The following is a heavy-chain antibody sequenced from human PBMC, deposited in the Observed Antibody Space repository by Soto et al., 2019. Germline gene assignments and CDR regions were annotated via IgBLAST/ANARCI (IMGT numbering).Heavy chain of an antibody. CDR3: AGVRRGITIFGVVTSGSFDI. CDR2: INHSGST. V-gene: IGHV4-34*01. Sequence: QVQLQQWGAGLLKPSETLSLTCAVYGGSFSGYYWSWIRQPPGKGLEWIGEINHSGSTNYNPSLKSRSTILVDPFKNQFSPKLSSVAAAGTAVYYCAGVRRGITIFGVVTSGSFDIWGQGTMVNLSS. J-gene: IGHJ3*02. D-gene: IGHD3-3*01. CDR1: GGSFSGYY.